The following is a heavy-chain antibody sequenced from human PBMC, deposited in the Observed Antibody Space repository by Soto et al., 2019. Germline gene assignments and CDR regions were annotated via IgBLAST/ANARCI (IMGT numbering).Heavy chain of an antibody. V-gene: IGHV4-4*02. D-gene: IGHD6-19*01. CDR3: AYSSGWYRHDV. CDR2: LLHSGPT. CDR1: GDSISSPKW. Sequence: QVQLQESGPGLVKPSGTLSLTCAVSGDSISSPKWCTWLRQPPGKGLEWIGDLLHSGPTNYNPSLKSRVTLSVDKPQNQFSLKLTSVTAADTAIYYCAYSSGWYRHDVWGQGTSVTVSS. J-gene: IGHJ3*01.